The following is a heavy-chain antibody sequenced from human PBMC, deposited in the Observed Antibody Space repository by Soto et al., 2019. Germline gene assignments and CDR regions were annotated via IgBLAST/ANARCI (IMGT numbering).Heavy chain of an antibody. CDR1: GFTFGSYA. V-gene: IGHV3-30-3*01. CDR2: ISYDGSNK. Sequence: RGSLRRSCAASGFTFGSYAMHWVRQAPGKGLERVAVISYDGSNKYYADSVKGRFTISRDNSKNTLYLQMNSLRAEGTAVYYCARAYEGDYFDYWGQGT. CDR3: ARAYEGDYFDY. J-gene: IGHJ4*02. D-gene: IGHD3-16*01.